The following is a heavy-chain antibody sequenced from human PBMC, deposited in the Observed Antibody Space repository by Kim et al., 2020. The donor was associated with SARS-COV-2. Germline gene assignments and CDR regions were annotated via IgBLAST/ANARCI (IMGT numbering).Heavy chain of an antibody. CDR3: ARDQDGYNQIDY. J-gene: IGHJ4*02. D-gene: IGHD5-12*01. V-gene: IGHV4-31*03. CDR2: IYYSGST. Sequence: SETLSLTCTVSGDSISSGSYYWSWIRQHPEKGLEWIGYIYYSGSTYYNPSLKSRVSISVDTSKNQFSLTLSSVTAADTAVYYCARDQDGYNQIDYWGQGTLVTVSS. CDR1: GDSISSGSYY.